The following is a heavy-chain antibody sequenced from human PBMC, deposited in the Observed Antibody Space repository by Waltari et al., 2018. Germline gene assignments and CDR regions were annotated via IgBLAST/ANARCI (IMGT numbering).Heavy chain of an antibody. CDR3: ASCTGGNCYYYGFDV. D-gene: IGHD2-8*02. CDR2: ISSDGSRK. Sequence: QVQLVESGGGVVQPGGSLRLYCAAPGFTFRSPGSHWVRQTPGRGLEWVAVISSDGSRKSYADSVKGRFSISRDNSKNSLSLEMNSLRPEDTAVYYCASCTGGNCYYYGFDVWGQGTTVIVSS. J-gene: IGHJ6*02. V-gene: IGHV3-30*03. CDR1: GFTFRSPG.